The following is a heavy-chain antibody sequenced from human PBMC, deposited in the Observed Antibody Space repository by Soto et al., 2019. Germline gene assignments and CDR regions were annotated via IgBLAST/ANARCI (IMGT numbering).Heavy chain of an antibody. Sequence: QVQLVQSGAEVKKPGSSVKVSCKASGGTFSSYTISWVRQAPGQGLEWMGGIIPIFGTTKYAQKFQGRLTITADGSTSTAYMELSSLRSEGTAVYYCARDLRGYDKNGFAPWGQGTLVTVSS. CDR2: IIPIFGTT. V-gene: IGHV1-69*01. CDR1: GGTFSSYT. CDR3: ARDLRGYDKNGFAP. D-gene: IGHD5-12*01. J-gene: IGHJ5*02.